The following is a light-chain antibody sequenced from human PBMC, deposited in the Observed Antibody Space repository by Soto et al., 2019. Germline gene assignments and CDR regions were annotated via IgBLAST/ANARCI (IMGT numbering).Light chain of an antibody. CDR1: QSVTTN. V-gene: IGKV3D-15*01. CDR2: GAS. CDR3: QQYDTTPWT. J-gene: IGKJ1*01. Sequence: EVVMTQSPATLSVSPGERATLSRRASQSVTTNMAWYQQKPGHSPALLIYGASRSAAGIPDRFSASHSGTDFTLTISGLEPEDFAVYFCQQYDTTPWTFGQGTKVDIK.